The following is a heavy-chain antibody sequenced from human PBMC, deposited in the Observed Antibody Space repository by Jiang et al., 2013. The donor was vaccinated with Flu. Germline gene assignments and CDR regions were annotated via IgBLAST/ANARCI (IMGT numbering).Heavy chain of an antibody. CDR1: GFIFSDYW. CDR3: ARDQYFDFWRGYPPNWFDP. Sequence: ESGGGLVQPGGSLRLSCAASGFIFSDYWMHWVRQAPGKGLEWVSHIKTDGSGPHYADSVKGRFTISRDNAKNTLYLQMNSLRVEDTAVYFCARDQYFDFWRGYPPNWFDPWGQGTLVTVSS. J-gene: IGHJ5*02. CDR2: IKTDGSGP. V-gene: IGHV3-74*01. D-gene: IGHD3-3*01.